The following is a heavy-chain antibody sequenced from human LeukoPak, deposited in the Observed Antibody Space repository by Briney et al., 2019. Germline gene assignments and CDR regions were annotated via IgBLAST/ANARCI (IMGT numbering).Heavy chain of an antibody. V-gene: IGHV3-11*04. Sequence: GGSLRLSCAASGFTFSDYYMSWIRQAPGRGLEWVSYISSSGSTIYYADSVKGRFTISRDDAKNLLYLDMNSLRAEDTAVYYCARGHTAVTRHFDFWGQGTLVTVSS. CDR2: ISSSGSTI. CDR3: ARGHTAVTRHFDF. J-gene: IGHJ4*02. CDR1: GFTFSDYY. D-gene: IGHD4-17*01.